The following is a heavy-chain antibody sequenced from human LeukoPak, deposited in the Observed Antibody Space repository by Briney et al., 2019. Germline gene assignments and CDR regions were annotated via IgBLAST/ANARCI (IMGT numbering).Heavy chain of an antibody. Sequence: PGGSLRLSCTVSGFTVSSNSMSWVRQAPGKGLEWVSFIYSDNTHYSDSVKGRFTISRDNSKNTLYLQMNSLRAEDTAVYYCARRAGAHSHPYDYWGQGTLATVS. CDR2: IYSDNT. CDR1: GFTVSSNS. J-gene: IGHJ4*02. CDR3: ARRAGAHSHPYDY. V-gene: IGHV3-53*01. D-gene: IGHD4/OR15-4a*01.